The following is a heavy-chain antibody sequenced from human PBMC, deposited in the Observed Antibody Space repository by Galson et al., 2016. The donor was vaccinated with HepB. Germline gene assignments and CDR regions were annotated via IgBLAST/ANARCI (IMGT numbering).Heavy chain of an antibody. J-gene: IGHJ4*02. CDR1: GFTFTDYY. V-gene: IGHV3-11*01. CDR3: AREYLTVDY. Sequence: SLRLSCAASGFTFTDYYMSWIRQAPGKGLEWIAYISSSGTSISYADSVEGRFTISRDNAKNSLYLQMNSLRVEDTAVYYCAREYLTVDYWGQGTLVTVSS. CDR2: ISSSGTSI. D-gene: IGHD3-9*01.